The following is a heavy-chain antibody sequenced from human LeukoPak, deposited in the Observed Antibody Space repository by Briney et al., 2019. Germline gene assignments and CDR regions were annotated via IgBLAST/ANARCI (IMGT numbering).Heavy chain of an antibody. Sequence: GASVKVSCKASGYTFTSYGISWVRQAPGQGLEWMGGIIPIFGTANYAQKFQGRVTITADESTSTAYMELSSLRSEDTAVYYCAGGGWAPENWFDPWGQGTLVTVSS. CDR1: GYTFTSYG. J-gene: IGHJ5*02. CDR3: AGGGWAPENWFDP. CDR2: IIPIFGTA. D-gene: IGHD1-14*01. V-gene: IGHV1-69*13.